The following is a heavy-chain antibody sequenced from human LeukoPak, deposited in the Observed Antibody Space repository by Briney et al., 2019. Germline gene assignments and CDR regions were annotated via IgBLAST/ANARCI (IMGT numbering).Heavy chain of an antibody. CDR3: ARTGYGAPPPDY. CDR2: ISAYNGNT. CDR1: GYTSTSYG. D-gene: IGHD4-17*01. V-gene: IGHV1-18*01. J-gene: IGHJ4*02. Sequence: GASVNVSCTASGYTSTSYGTSGVRPATGQGIDWMGWISAYNGNTNYAQKLQCRDTMTTDTSTSTAYMELRSLRSDDTAVYYCARTGYGAPPPDYWGQGTLVTVSS.